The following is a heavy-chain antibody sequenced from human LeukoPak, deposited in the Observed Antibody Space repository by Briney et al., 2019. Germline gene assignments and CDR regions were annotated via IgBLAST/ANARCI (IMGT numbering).Heavy chain of an antibody. Sequence: GGSLRLSCAASGFNFGSYDMNWVRQAPGKGLEWVGRIKSKADGETIDYAAPVKGRFTFSRDDSKNMLYLQMNSLKSEDTAVYYCSTLTSRGLSDSWGQGTLVTVSS. CDR2: IKSKADGETI. D-gene: IGHD1-20*01. CDR1: GFNFGSYD. V-gene: IGHV3-15*07. CDR3: STLTSRGLSDS. J-gene: IGHJ4*02.